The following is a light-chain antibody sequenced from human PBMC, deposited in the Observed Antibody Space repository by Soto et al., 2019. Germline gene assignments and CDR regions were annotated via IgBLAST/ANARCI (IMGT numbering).Light chain of an antibody. CDR1: QSVSTY. CDR3: QQYNNWPLT. J-gene: IGKJ4*01. CDR2: DAS. V-gene: IGKV3-11*01. Sequence: EVVLTQSPDTLSLSPGDRATLSCRASQSVSTYLAWYQQKPGQAPRLLIYDASNRATGIPARFSGSGSGTDFTLTISSLEPEDFAVYYCQQYNNWPLTFGGGTKVDNK.